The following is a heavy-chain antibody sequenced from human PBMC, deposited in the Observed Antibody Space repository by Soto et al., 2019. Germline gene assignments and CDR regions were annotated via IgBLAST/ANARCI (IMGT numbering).Heavy chain of an antibody. J-gene: IGHJ6*02. CDR1: GFTFNKYG. CDR2: IWFGGSNE. Sequence: QPGGSLRLSCAASGFTFNKYGMHWVRQAPGKGLEWVSVIWFGGSNESYADSVKGRFTISRDNSKNMLYLEIYSLRNEDSARYYCAKKDITLVREVVISAPVYPYDHHGLDFWGRGTTVTVSS. V-gene: IGHV3-33*08. CDR3: AKKDITLVREVVISAPVYPYDHHGLDF. D-gene: IGHD3-10*01.